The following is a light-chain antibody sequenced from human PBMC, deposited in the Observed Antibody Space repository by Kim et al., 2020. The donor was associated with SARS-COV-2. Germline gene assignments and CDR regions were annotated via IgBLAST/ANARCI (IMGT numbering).Light chain of an antibody. CDR3: QQYNGC. Sequence: SILSASVGDRVTITCRASQSISSWLAWYQQKPGKAPEVLIYKASSLKSGVPSRFSGCGSGTEFTLTISSLQPDDFATYYCQQYNGCFGQGTKLEI. CDR1: QSISSW. V-gene: IGKV1-5*03. CDR2: KAS. J-gene: IGKJ2*01.